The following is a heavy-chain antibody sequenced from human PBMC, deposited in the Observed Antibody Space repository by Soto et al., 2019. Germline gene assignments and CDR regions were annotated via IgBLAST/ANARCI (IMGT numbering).Heavy chain of an antibody. CDR3: ARERPSGLVDLDS. Sequence: EVQLVESGGGLVQPGGSLRLSCAASGFTFSNCWMSWVRQAPGKGLEWLANIKEDGRETNYVDSVKGRFTISRDNARNSLYLQITSLRAEDTAVFYCARERPSGLVDLDSWGQGTLVTVSS. D-gene: IGHD3-9*01. CDR2: IKEDGRET. V-gene: IGHV3-7*01. J-gene: IGHJ4*02. CDR1: GFTFSNCW.